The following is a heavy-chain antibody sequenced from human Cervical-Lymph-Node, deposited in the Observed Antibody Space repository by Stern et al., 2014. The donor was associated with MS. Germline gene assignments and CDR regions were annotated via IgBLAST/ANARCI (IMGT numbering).Heavy chain of an antibody. CDR1: GFTFRNYA. CDR2: RSYDGSNI. J-gene: IGHJ4*02. D-gene: IGHD4-11*01. CDR3: ARDDFSDYAKRSRFEY. Sequence: VQLVQSGGGVVQPGRSLRLSCAASGFTFRNYAMHWVRQAPGKGLEWGPVRSYDGSNIYYGDSVKGRFSVSRDNSKNTLYLQMNSLRAEDTAVYYCARDDFSDYAKRSRFEYWGQGTLVTVSS. V-gene: IGHV3-30*04.